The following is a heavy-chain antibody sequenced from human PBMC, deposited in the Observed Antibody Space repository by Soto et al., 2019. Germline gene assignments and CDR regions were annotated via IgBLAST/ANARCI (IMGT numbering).Heavy chain of an antibody. CDR3: ARPRGRYCYYGMAV. CDR2: IYYSGST. J-gene: IGHJ6*02. CDR1: IPSICSNRDY. Sequence: LWNSGTAAIPSICSNRDYWLWIRQPPGQGLEWIGSIYYSGSTYYNPSLKSRVTISVDTSKNQFSLKLSSVTAADTAVYYCARPRGRYCYYGMAVWGQWTTVT. V-gene: IGHV4-39*01. D-gene: IGHD1-26*01.